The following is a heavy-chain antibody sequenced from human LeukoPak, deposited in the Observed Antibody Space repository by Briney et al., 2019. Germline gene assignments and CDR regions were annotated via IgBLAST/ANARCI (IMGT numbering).Heavy chain of an antibody. CDR1: GFTFSSYS. CDR2: ISSSSSYI. V-gene: IGHV3-21*01. J-gene: IGHJ5*02. D-gene: IGHD6-19*01. CDR3: ARGGSSGWYGDP. Sequence: GGSLRLSCAASGFTFSSYSMNWVRQAPGKGLEWVSSISSSSSYIYYADSVKGRFTISRDNAKNSLYLQMNSLRAEDTAVYYCARGGSSGWYGDPWGQGTLDTVSS.